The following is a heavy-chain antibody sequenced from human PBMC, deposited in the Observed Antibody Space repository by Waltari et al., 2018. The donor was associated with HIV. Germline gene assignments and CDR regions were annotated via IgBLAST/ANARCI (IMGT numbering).Heavy chain of an antibody. D-gene: IGHD1-26*01. V-gene: IGHV3-48*02. J-gene: IGHJ4*02. CDR2: ISSSSSTI. CDR3: ARGKATEAGLDY. Sequence: EVQLVESGGGLVQPGGSLRLSCAASGFTFSSYSMNWVRQAPGKVLDWFSYISSSSSTIYYADSVKGRFTISRDNAKNSLYLQMNSLRDEDTAVYYCARGKATEAGLDYWGQGTLVTVSS. CDR1: GFTFSSYS.